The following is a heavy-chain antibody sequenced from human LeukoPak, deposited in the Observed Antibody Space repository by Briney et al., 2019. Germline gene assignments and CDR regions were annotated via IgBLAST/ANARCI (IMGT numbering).Heavy chain of an antibody. D-gene: IGHD4-11*01. Sequence: GASVKVSCKASGYTFTSYNVVWVRQAPGQGLEWMGWINTNTGNLTYAQGFTGRFVFSLDTSVSTTYLQISSLKAEDTAVYYCARGLSHSADYWGQGTLVTVSS. V-gene: IGHV7-4-1*02. CDR1: GYTFTSYN. CDR2: INTNTGNL. J-gene: IGHJ4*02. CDR3: ARGLSHSADY.